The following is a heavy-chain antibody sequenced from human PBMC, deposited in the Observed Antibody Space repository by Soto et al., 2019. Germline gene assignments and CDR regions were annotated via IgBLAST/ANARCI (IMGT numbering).Heavy chain of an antibody. D-gene: IGHD1-7*01. CDR1: GGSISSGGYY. CDR2: IYYSGST. Sequence: SETLSLTCTVSGGSISSGGYYWSWIRQHPGKGLEWIGYIYYSGSTYYNPSLKSRVTISVDTSKNQFSLKLSSVTAADTAVYYCARASKWNYVHFDYWGQGTLVTVSS. CDR3: ARASKWNYVHFDY. J-gene: IGHJ4*02. V-gene: IGHV4-31*03.